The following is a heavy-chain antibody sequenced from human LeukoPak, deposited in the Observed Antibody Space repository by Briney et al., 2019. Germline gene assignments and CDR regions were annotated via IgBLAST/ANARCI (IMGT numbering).Heavy chain of an antibody. CDR2: INPNTGDT. D-gene: IGHD5-24*01. Sequence: GASVMVSCKASGYTFIISYIHWVRQAPGQGLEWMGWINPNTGDTNYAQKFQGRVTMTRDTSISTAYLDLSSLTSDDTAVYYCARRLDGYPGGDDYWGQGTLVTVSS. CDR1: GYTFIISY. CDR3: ARRLDGYPGGDDY. J-gene: IGHJ4*02. V-gene: IGHV1-2*02.